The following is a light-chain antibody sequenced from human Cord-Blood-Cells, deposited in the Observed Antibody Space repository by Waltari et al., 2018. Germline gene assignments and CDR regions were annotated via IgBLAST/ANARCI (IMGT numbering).Light chain of an antibody. Sequence: QSALTQPASVSGSPGQPITISCTGTSSDVGGYNYVSWYQQHPGKAPKLMIYDVSNRPSGVSNRFSVSKSGNTASLTISGLQAEDEADYYCSSYTSSSTLVFGGGTKLTVL. CDR2: DVS. CDR1: SSDVGGYNY. CDR3: SSYTSSSTLV. J-gene: IGLJ2*01. V-gene: IGLV2-14*01.